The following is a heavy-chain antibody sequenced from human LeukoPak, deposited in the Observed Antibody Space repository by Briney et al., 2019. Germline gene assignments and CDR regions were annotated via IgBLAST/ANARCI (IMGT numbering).Heavy chain of an antibody. CDR3: AKYYGDDPDYYYYMDV. CDR1: GFTFSSYG. CDR2: ISGSGGST. J-gene: IGHJ6*03. D-gene: IGHD4-17*01. V-gene: IGHV3-23*01. Sequence: PGGSLRLSCAASGFTFSSYGMSWVRQAPGKGLEWVSAISGSGGSTYYADSVKGRFTISRDNSKNTLYLQMNSLRAEDTAVYYCAKYYGDDPDYYYYMDVWGKGTTVTISS.